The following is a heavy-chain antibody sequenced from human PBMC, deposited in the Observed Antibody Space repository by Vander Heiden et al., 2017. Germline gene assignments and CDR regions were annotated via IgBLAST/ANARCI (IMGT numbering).Heavy chain of an antibody. D-gene: IGHD3-10*01. Sequence: EVQVVESGGDLIQPGGSLRLSCAASGFTVSKTYRNWVRQAPGKGREWISVIYSDGTTYYADSVKGRFTIYRDNSKNMVFLQMKSLRVEDTAIYYCARGLWFGALWGQGTLVTVSS. CDR3: ARGLWFGAL. CDR2: IYSDGTT. J-gene: IGHJ4*02. V-gene: IGHV3-53*01. CDR1: GFTVSKTY.